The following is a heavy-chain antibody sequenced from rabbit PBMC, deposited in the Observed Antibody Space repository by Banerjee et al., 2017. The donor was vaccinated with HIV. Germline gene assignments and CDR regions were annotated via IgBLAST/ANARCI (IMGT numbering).Heavy chain of an antibody. Sequence: QEQLVESGGGLVKPGASLTLTCKASGFSFSNKYVMCWVRQAPGKGLEWIACINTSSGNTVYASWAKGRFTISKASTTTVTLQMTSLTAADTATYFCARGGGTAGDGYYLWGPGTLVTVS. V-gene: IGHV1S45*01. D-gene: IGHD2-1*01. J-gene: IGHJ4*01. CDR1: GFSFSNKYV. CDR3: ARGGGTAGDGYYL. CDR2: INTSSGNT.